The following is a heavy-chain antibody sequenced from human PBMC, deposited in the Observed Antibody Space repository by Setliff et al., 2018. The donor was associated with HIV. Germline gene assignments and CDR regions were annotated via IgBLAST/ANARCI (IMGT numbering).Heavy chain of an antibody. V-gene: IGHV1-69-2*01. CDR1: GYTFTDYY. CDR2: VDPEDGET. CDR3: ARATFYCRGGRCYSSFFDS. J-gene: IGHJ4*02. D-gene: IGHD2-15*01. Sequence: ASVKVSCKASGYTFTDYYMHWVQQAPGKGLEWMGRVDPEDGETIYAEKFQGRVTITTDESTSTAYMELSRLRSEDTAAYYCARATFYCRGGRCYSSFFDSWGQGTLVTVSS.